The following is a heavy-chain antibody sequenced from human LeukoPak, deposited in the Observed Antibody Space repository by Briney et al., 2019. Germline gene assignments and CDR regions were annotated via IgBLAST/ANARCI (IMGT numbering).Heavy chain of an antibody. V-gene: IGHV3-64*01. J-gene: IGHJ4*02. CDR2: ISSNGGST. Sequence: QAGGSLRLSCAASGFTFSSYAMHWVRQAPGKGLEYVSAISSNGGSTYYANSVKGRFTISRDNSKNTLYLQMGSLRAEDMAVYYCARGAYIGPIQLWLPFDYWGQGTLVTVSS. CDR1: GFTFSSYA. D-gene: IGHD5-18*01. CDR3: ARGAYIGPIQLWLPFDY.